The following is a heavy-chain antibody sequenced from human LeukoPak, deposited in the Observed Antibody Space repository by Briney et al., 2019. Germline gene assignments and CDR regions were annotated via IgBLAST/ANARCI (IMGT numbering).Heavy chain of an antibody. CDR3: ARDRGSYRPYYFDY. J-gene: IGHJ4*02. Sequence: SETLSLTCTVSGGPISSSSYYWGWIRQPPGKGLEWIGSIYHSGSTYYNPSLKSRVTISVDTSKNQFSLKLSSVTAADTAVYYCARDRGSYRPYYFDYWGQGTLVTVSS. D-gene: IGHD3-16*02. V-gene: IGHV4-39*07. CDR1: GGPISSSSYY. CDR2: IYHSGST.